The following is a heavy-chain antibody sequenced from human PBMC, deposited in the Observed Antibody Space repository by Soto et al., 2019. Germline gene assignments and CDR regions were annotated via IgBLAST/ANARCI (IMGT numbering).Heavy chain of an antibody. CDR2: ITGSVGAT. CDR1: GFTFSRYA. D-gene: IGHD2-21*02. J-gene: IGHJ2*01. V-gene: IGHV3-23*01. Sequence: EVQLLESGGGLVQPGGSLRLSCAASGFTFSRYAMTWVRQAPGKGLEWVSSITGSVGATFYAHSVKGRFIITRDNSKSTLDLQMNSLSVEDTAVYYCAKEKEGDTTQPWYFALWGRGTLVTVSS. CDR3: AKEKEGDTTQPWYFAL.